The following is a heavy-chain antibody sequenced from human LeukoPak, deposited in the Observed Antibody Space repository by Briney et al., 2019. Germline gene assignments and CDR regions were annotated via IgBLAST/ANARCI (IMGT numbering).Heavy chain of an antibody. J-gene: IGHJ4*02. Sequence: GGSLRLSCAASGFTFSSYWMSWVRQAPGKGLEWVANIKQDGSEKYYVDSVKGRFTISRDNAKNSLYLQMNSLRAEDTAVYYCAREHRGVVVVAATLDYWGQGTLVTVSS. V-gene: IGHV3-7*04. CDR1: GFTFSSYW. D-gene: IGHD2-15*01. CDR2: IKQDGSEK. CDR3: AREHRGVVVVAATLDY.